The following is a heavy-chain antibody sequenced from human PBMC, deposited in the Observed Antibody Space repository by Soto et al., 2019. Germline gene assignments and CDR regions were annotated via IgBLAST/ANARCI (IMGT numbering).Heavy chain of an antibody. CDR2: ISAYNGNT. V-gene: IGHV1-18*04. J-gene: IGHJ5*02. D-gene: IGHD5-12*01. CDR3: ARSPGGGYPDWFDP. CDR1: GYTLTSYG. Sequence: ASVKVSCKASGYTLTSYGISWVRQAPGQGLEWMGWISAYNGNTNYAQKLQGRVTMTTDTSTSTAYMELRSLRSDDTAVYYCARSPGGGYPDWFDPWGQGTLVTVSS.